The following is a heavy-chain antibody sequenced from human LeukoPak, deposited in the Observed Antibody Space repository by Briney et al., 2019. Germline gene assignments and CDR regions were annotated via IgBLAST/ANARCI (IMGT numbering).Heavy chain of an antibody. V-gene: IGHV3-48*03. CDR2: ISSSGSTI. J-gene: IGHJ4*02. CDR3: ARDSAGSGSYVGYFEY. Sequence: LGGSLRLSCAASGFTFSSYEMNWVRQAPGKGLEWVSYISSSGSTIYYADSVKGRFTISRDNAKNSLYLQMNSLRAEDTAVYYCARDSAGSGSYVGYFEYWGQGTLVTVSS. CDR1: GFTFSSYE. D-gene: IGHD3-10*01.